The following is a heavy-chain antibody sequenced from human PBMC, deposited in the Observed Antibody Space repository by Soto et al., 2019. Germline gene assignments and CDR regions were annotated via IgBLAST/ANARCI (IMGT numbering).Heavy chain of an antibody. Sequence: XETLSLTCTFSGVSITRFYWSCIRHPPGKGLEWIGYIFYSGSTKYNSSLKSRVTISVDMFKNQFSLKVTSVTTADTAVYYCARTDITADGGFEYWGQGALVIVSS. CDR2: IFYSGST. J-gene: IGHJ4*02. V-gene: IGHV4-59*01. D-gene: IGHD6-13*01. CDR3: ARTDITADGGFEY. CDR1: GVSITRFY.